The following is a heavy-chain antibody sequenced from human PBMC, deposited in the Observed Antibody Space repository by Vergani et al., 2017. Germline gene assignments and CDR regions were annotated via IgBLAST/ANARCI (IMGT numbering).Heavy chain of an antibody. CDR1: GFTFSSYS. D-gene: IGHD1-26*01. CDR3: ARVLLTLVGCCAFDI. V-gene: IGHV3-66*02. Sequence: EVQLVESGGGLVKPGGSLRLSCAASGFTFSSYSMSWVRQAPGKGLEWVSVIYSGGSTYYADSVKGRFTISRDNSKNTLYLQMNSLRAEDTAVYYCARVLLTLVGCCAFDIWGQGTMVTVSS. CDR2: IYSGGST. J-gene: IGHJ3*02.